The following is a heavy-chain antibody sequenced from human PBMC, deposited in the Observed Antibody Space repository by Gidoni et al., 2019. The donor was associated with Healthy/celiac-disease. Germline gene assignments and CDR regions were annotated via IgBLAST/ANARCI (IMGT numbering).Heavy chain of an antibody. CDR2: ISGSGGST. CDR1: GFSFSSYA. CDR3: AKDYYDSSGYYYSSGLTDAFDI. V-gene: IGHV3-23*01. D-gene: IGHD3-22*01. Sequence: EVQLLESGGGLVQPGGCLRLSYTASGFSFSSYAMRWVRQAPGKGLEWGAAISGSGGSTYYADSVKGRFTISRDNSKNTLYLQMNSLRAEDTAVYYCAKDYYDSSGYYYSSGLTDAFDIWGQGTMVTVSS. J-gene: IGHJ3*02.